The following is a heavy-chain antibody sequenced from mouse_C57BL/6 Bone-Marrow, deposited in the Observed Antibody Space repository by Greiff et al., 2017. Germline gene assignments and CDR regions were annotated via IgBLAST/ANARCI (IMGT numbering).Heavy chain of an antibody. Sequence: EVKLVESGGGLVKPGGSLKLSCAASGFTFSSYTMSWVSQTPEKRLEWVATISGGGGNTYYPDSVKGRFTISRDNAKNTLYLQMSSLRSEDTALFYCARTYYAMDYWGQGTSVTVSS. V-gene: IGHV5-9*01. CDR1: GFTFSSYT. CDR3: ARTYYAMDY. J-gene: IGHJ4*01. CDR2: ISGGGGNT.